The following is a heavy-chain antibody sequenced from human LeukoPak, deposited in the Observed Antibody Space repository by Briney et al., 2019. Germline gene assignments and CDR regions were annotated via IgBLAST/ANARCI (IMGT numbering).Heavy chain of an antibody. CDR2: IYYSGST. CDR1: GGSISSGGYN. V-gene: IGHV4-31*03. J-gene: IGHJ4*02. CDR3: ARGSYVGPTSGYFDY. Sequence: SETLSLTCTVSGGSISSGGYNWRWIRQHPGTGLECIGYIYYSGSTYYNPSLKSRVTISVDTSKNQFSLKLSSVTAADTAVYYCARGSYVGPTSGYFDYWGQGTLVTVSS. D-gene: IGHD1-26*01.